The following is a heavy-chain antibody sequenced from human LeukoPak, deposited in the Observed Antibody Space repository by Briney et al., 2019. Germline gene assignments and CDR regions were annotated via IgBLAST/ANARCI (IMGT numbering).Heavy chain of an antibody. D-gene: IGHD4-17*01. Sequence: PGGSLRLSCAASGFTVSSNYMSWVRQAPGKGLEWVSVIYSGGSTYYADSVKGRFTISRDNSKNTLYLQMNSLRAEDTAVYYCARDQTVPPGDAFDIGGQGTMVTVSS. J-gene: IGHJ3*02. V-gene: IGHV3-53*01. CDR3: ARDQTVPPGDAFDI. CDR2: IYSGGST. CDR1: GFTVSSNY.